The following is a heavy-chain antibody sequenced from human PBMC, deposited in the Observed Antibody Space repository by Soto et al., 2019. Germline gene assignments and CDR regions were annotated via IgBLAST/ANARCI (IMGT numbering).Heavy chain of an antibody. CDR2: IIPIFGTA. Sequence: SVKVSCKASGGTFSSYAISWVRQAPGQGLEWMGGIIPIFGTANYAQKFQGRVTITADESTSTAYMELSSLRSEDTAVYYCARTXDSSSSVNYYYYYGMDVWGQGTTVTVSS. V-gene: IGHV1-69*13. CDR3: ARTXDSSSSVNYYYYYGMDV. J-gene: IGHJ6*02. CDR1: GGTFSSYA. D-gene: IGHD6-6*01.